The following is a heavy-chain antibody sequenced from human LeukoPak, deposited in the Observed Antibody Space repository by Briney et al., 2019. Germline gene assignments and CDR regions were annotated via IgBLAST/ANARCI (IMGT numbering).Heavy chain of an antibody. CDR3: ARAGPPTSNYDSWSGYFF. Sequence: ASVKVSCKASGYTFTSYYMHWVRQAPGQGLEWMGIINPSGGSTTYAQKFQGRVTMTRDMSTSTVCMELSSLRSEDTAVYYCARAGPPTSNYDSWSGYFFWGQGTLVTVSS. CDR1: GYTFTSYY. J-gene: IGHJ4*02. CDR2: INPSGGST. D-gene: IGHD3-3*01. V-gene: IGHV1-46*01.